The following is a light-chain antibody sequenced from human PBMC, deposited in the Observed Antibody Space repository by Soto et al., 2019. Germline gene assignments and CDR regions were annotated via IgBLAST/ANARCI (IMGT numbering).Light chain of an antibody. J-gene: IGLJ1*01. CDR2: GNT. CDR3: QSYDSGLRGYV. Sequence: QSVLARPPSVSGAPGQRVTISCSWTTSNIGADYDVQWYRQLPGTAPKLLIHGNTNRPSGVPDRFSGSKSGTSASLAITGLQSEDEGDYYCQSYDSGLRGYVFGSGAKVTVL. V-gene: IGLV1-40*01. CDR1: TSNIGADYD.